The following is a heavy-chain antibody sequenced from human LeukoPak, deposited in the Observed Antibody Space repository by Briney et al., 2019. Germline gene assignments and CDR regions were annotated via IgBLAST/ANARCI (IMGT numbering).Heavy chain of an antibody. D-gene: IGHD2-15*01. V-gene: IGHV1-2*02. CDR3: ATHHGVVHYYYYYMDV. CDR2: INPNSGGT. J-gene: IGHJ6*03. CDR1: GYTFTSYA. Sequence: GASVKVSCKASGYTFTSYAMNWVRQAPGQGLEWMGWINPNSGGTNYAQKFQGRVTMTRDTSISTAYMELSRLRSDDTAVYYCATHHGVVHYYYYYMDVWGKGTTVTVSS.